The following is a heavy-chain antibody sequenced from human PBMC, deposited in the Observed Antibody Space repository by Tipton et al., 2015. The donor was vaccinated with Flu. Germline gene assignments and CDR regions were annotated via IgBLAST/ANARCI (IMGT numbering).Heavy chain of an antibody. J-gene: IGHJ3*02. CDR3: AKGHSSGWYFVPWGHDAFDI. CDR1: GFMFNTYV. V-gene: IGHV3-23*01. D-gene: IGHD6-19*01. Sequence: SLRLSCTASGFMFNTYVMGWVRQAPGKGLEWVSAISDSSGNMFYADSVKGRFTVSRDNSKKMLYLQMNSLRAEDTAMYYCAKGHSSGWYFVPWGHDAFDIWGQGTMVTVSS. CDR2: ISDSSGNM.